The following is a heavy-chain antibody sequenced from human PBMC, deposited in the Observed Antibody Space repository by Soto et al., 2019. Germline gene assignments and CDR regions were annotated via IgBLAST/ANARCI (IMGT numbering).Heavy chain of an antibody. CDR1: GFSLSTNEVG. V-gene: IGHV2-5*02. CDR2: IYSDDHK. D-gene: IGHD4-17*01. CDR3: AHLPKTYGAYVESYYFDY. Sequence: QITLKESGPTLVKPTQTLTLTCTFSGFSLSTNEVGVGWIRQPPGKALEWLALIYSDDHKRYSPSLQSRLTIAKDTSKHQVVLTMTNVDPVDTATYYCAHLPKTYGAYVESYYFDYWGQGTLVTVSS. J-gene: IGHJ4*02.